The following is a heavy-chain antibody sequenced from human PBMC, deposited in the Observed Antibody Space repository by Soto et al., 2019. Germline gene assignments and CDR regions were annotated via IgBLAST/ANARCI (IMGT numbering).Heavy chain of an antibody. Sequence: GASVKVSCKVSGYTLTELSMHWVRQAPGKGLEWMGGFDPEDGETIYAQKFQGRVTMTEDTSTDTAYMELSSLRSEDTAVYYCATWALQWRDWDYYGMDVWGQGTTVTVSS. D-gene: IGHD6-19*01. CDR1: GYTLTELS. CDR3: ATWALQWRDWDYYGMDV. CDR2: FDPEDGET. J-gene: IGHJ6*02. V-gene: IGHV1-24*01.